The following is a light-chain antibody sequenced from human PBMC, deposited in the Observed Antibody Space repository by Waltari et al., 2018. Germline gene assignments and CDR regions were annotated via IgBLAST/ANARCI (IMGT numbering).Light chain of an antibody. Sequence: DIQMTQSPSTLSASVGDRVTITCRASQSISNYLPWYQQKPGKAPNLLIYKASVLERGVPSRCSGSGSGTDFTLTISSLQPDDFATYYCQHHKAYPYTFGQGTKLAIK. CDR3: QHHKAYPYT. J-gene: IGKJ2*01. V-gene: IGKV1-5*03. CDR1: QSISNY. CDR2: KAS.